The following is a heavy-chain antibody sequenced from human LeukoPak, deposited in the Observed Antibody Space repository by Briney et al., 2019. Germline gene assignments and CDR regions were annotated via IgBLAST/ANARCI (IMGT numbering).Heavy chain of an antibody. Sequence: ASVKVSCKASGCTFTGYYMHWVRQAPGQGLEWMGWINPNSGGTNYAQKFQGRVTMTRDTSISTAYMELSRLRSDDTAVYYCARGLLLGSSGCLQSDWGQGTLVTVSS. CDR1: GCTFTGYY. CDR2: INPNSGGT. V-gene: IGHV1-2*02. J-gene: IGHJ4*02. D-gene: IGHD3-22*01. CDR3: ARGLLLGSSGCLQSD.